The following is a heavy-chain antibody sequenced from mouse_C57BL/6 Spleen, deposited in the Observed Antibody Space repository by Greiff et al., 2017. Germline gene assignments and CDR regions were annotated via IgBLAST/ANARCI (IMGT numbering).Heavy chain of an antibody. J-gene: IGHJ1*03. CDR2: INPNNGGT. D-gene: IGHD2-3*01. CDR1: GYTFTDYY. Sequence: VQLQQSGPELVKPGASVKISCKASGYTFTDYYMNWVKQSHGKSLEWIGDINPNNGGTSYNQKFKGKATLTVDKSSSTAYMELRSLTSEDSAVYYCARLYDSHWYFDVWGTGTTVTVSS. V-gene: IGHV1-26*01. CDR3: ARLYDSHWYFDV.